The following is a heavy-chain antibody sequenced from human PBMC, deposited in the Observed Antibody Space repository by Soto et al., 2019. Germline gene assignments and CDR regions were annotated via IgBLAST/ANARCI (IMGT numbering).Heavy chain of an antibody. D-gene: IGHD4-17*01. V-gene: IGHV3-23*01. Sequence: GGSLRLSCAASGFTFSSYAMSWVRQAPGKGLEWVSIITSDGRTYYADSVKGRFTISRDNSKNTVYLQMNSLRAEDTAVYYCAKDYSTVTTDPLSVVLFDYWRQRALVTVSS. CDR3: AKDYSTVTTDPLSVVLFDY. CDR2: ITSDGRT. CDR1: GFTFSSYA. J-gene: IGHJ4*02.